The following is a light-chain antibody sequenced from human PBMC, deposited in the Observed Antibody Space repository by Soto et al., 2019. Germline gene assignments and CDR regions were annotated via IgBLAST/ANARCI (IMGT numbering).Light chain of an antibody. J-gene: IGLJ2*01. CDR3: AAWDDTVNGLV. CDR1: SANSGSNY. Sequence: QSVLTQSPSASGTPGQRVTISRSGSSANSGSNYVYWYQQFPGTAPRLLIYRADQRPSGVPDRFSGSKSGTSASLAISGLRSEDEAAYYCAAWDDTVNGLVFGGGTKLTVL. V-gene: IGLV1-47*01. CDR2: RAD.